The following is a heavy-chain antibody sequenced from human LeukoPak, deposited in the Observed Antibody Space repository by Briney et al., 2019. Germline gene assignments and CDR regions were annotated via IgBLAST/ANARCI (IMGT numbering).Heavy chain of an antibody. D-gene: IGHD2-2*01. CDR3: ARDDIVVVPAANSYYYYGMDV. J-gene: IGHJ6*02. Sequence: GASVKVSCKASGYTFTSYGISWVRQAPGQGLKWMGWISAYNGNTNYAQKLQGRVTMTTDTSTSTAYMELRSLRSDDTAVYYCARDDIVVVPAANSYYYYGMDVWGQGTTVTVSS. CDR1: GYTFTSYG. CDR2: ISAYNGNT. V-gene: IGHV1-18*01.